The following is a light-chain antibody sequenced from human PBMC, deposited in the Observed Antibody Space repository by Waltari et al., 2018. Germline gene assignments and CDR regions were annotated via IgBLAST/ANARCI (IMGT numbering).Light chain of an antibody. CDR2: WAS. CDR3: QQYYSRRT. CDR1: HSILYNSNDKNY. Sequence: HSILYNSNDKNYLAWYQQSPGQPPKLLFCWASTRHSGVPDRFSGSGSATDFTLTISGLQAEYVSVYYCQQYYSRRTFCQGSRVEIK. J-gene: IGKJ1*01. V-gene: IGKV4-1*01.